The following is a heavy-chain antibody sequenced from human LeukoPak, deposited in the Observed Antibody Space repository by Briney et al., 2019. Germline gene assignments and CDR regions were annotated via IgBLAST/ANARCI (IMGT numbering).Heavy chain of an antibody. CDR1: GFTVSSNY. CDR2: IYGSTSA. Sequence: GGSLRLSCAASGFTVSSNYINWVRQAPGKGLEWVSHIYGSTSADYADSVKGRFTISRDTSMNTVYLQMNSPRAEDTAVYYCARLNFGDDYWGQGTLVTVSS. J-gene: IGHJ4*02. D-gene: IGHD4-17*01. V-gene: IGHV3-66*01. CDR3: ARLNFGDDY.